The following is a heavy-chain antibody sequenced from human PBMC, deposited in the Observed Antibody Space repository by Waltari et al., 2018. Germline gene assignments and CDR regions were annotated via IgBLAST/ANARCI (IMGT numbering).Heavy chain of an antibody. CDR2: IYTRGST. CDR3: AGTYYYDSSGYYYDNWFDP. Sequence: QVQLQESGPGLVKPSETLSLTCTVSGGSISSYYWSWIRQPAGKGLEWIGRIYTRGSTNYNPSLKSRVTRSVDTSKNQFSLKLSSVTAADTAVYYCAGTYYYDSSGYYYDNWFDPWGQGTLVTVSS. CDR1: GGSISSYY. J-gene: IGHJ5*02. D-gene: IGHD3-22*01. V-gene: IGHV4-4*07.